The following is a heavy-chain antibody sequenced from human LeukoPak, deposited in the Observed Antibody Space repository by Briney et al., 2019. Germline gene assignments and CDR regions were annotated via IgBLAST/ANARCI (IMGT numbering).Heavy chain of an antibody. V-gene: IGHV3-15*01. CDR3: TRGSYAIFDQ. Sequence: GGSLRLSCAASGFSFINAWMTWVRQAPGKGLEWVGHIKSKADGGTTDYAAPVKGRFTISRHDSQNTLFLQMNSLKTEDTAVYYYTRGSYAIFDQWGQGTLVTVSS. D-gene: IGHD3-3*01. CDR1: GFSFINAW. J-gene: IGHJ4*02. CDR2: IKSKADGGTT.